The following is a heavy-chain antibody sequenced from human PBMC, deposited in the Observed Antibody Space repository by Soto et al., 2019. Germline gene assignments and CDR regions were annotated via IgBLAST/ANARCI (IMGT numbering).Heavy chain of an antibody. CDR3: ATSYDSGFDP. D-gene: IGHD5-12*01. J-gene: IGHJ5*02. CDR2: ISVNNGNT. CDR1: GYSFSSYG. Sequence: ASVKVSCKASGYSFSSYGISWVRQAPGQGLEWMGWISVNNGNTNYAPKFQGRVTMTTDTSTSTAYMELRSLRSDDTAVYYCATSYDSGFDPWGQGTLVTVSP. V-gene: IGHV1-18*04.